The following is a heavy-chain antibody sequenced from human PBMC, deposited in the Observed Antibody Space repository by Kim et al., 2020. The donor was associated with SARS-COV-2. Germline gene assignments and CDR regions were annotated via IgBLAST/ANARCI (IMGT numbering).Heavy chain of an antibody. J-gene: IGHJ3*02. D-gene: IGHD6-13*01. CDR2: ISGSGGST. Sequence: GGSLRLSCAASGFTFSSYAMSWVRQAPGKGLEWVSAISGSGGSTYYADSVKGRFTISRDNSKNTLYLQMNSLRAEDTAVYYCAKDPVVHDSSWYGFAFDIWGQGTMVTVSS. V-gene: IGHV3-23*01. CDR3: AKDPVVHDSSWYGFAFDI. CDR1: GFTFSSYA.